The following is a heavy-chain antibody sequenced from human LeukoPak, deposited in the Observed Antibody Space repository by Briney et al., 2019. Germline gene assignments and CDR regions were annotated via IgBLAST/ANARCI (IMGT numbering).Heavy chain of an antibody. V-gene: IGHV3-23*01. Sequence: GGSLRLSCAASGFTFSIYAMSWVRQAPGKGLEWVSAISASGGSTYYADSVKGRFTISRDNSKNTLYLQMNSLRAEDTAVYYCAKVIWFGELFFDYWGQGTLVTVSS. CDR3: AKVIWFGELFFDY. CDR1: GFTFSIYA. J-gene: IGHJ4*02. D-gene: IGHD3-10*01. CDR2: ISASGGST.